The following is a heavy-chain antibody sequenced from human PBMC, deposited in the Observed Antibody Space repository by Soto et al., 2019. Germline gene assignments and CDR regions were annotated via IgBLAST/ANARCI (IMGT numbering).Heavy chain of an antibody. CDR3: AKSSSLRFLEWWSPLDV. V-gene: IGHV3-30*18. J-gene: IGHJ6*02. CDR2: VSYDGSYT. Sequence: GGSLRLSCAASGFTFSSYGMHWVRQGPGKGLEWVAVVSYDGSYTYYADSVKGRCTISRDNSKHMLYLQMNSLRPEDTAVYYCAKSSSLRFLEWWSPLDVWGQGTTVTVSS. CDR1: GFTFSSYG. D-gene: IGHD3-3*01.